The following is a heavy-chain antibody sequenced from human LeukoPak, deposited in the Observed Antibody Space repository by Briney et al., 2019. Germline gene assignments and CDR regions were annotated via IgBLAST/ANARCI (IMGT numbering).Heavy chain of an antibody. V-gene: IGHV3-21*01. J-gene: IGHJ4*02. CDR1: GFTVSVYS. D-gene: IGHD1-7*01. CDR2: ISGNSNFI. CDR3: ARATGITRFDY. Sequence: NPGGSLRLSCAASGFTVSVYSMNWVRQAPGKGLEWVSSISGNSNFIYYADSLKGRFTISRDNAKNSLYLQMNSLRAEDTAVYFCARATGITRFDYWGQGTLVTVSS.